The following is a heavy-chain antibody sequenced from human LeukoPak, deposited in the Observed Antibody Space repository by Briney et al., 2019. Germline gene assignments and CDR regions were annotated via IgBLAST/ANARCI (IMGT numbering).Heavy chain of an antibody. Sequence: GGSLRLSCAASGFTFSSYWMHWVRQAPGKGPVWVARIRNDGSSTDYADSVKGRFTISRDNAKNTLYLQMNSLRAEDTAVYYCAREQGYYSVPGYWGQGTLVTVS. CDR3: AREQGYYSVPGY. J-gene: IGHJ4*02. CDR2: IRNDGSST. V-gene: IGHV3-74*01. D-gene: IGHD3-22*01. CDR1: GFTFSSYW.